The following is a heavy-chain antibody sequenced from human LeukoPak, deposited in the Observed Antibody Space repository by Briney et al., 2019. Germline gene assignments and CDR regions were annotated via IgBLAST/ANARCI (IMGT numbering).Heavy chain of an antibody. D-gene: IGHD1-1*01. J-gene: IGHJ4*02. CDR1: GYTFINYG. CDR3: VRDRDWNLDY. V-gene: IGHV1-18*01. CDR2: VSAEKGNT. Sequence: ASVKVSCKASGYTFINYGISWVRQAPGQGLEWMGWVSAEKGNTNYEQNFQGRVTMTTDTSTSTADMELRSLTSDDTAVYYCVRDRDWNLDYWGQGTLVTVSS.